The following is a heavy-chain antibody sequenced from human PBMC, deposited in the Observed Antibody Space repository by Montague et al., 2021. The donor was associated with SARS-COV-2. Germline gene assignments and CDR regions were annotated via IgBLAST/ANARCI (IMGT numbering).Heavy chain of an antibody. CDR3: ARHRNYGDHSLDNWFHP. V-gene: IGHV4-39*01. J-gene: IGHJ5*02. CDR1: GDSTSCPNCY. D-gene: IGHD4-17*01. Sequence: SETLSLTCTVSGDSTSCPNCYWGWPRQPPGKGLDWIGTIYNSGTTYYNPSLKSRLTISIDTSKNQFSLKLSSVTAADTAVYYCARHRNYGDHSLDNWFHPRGQGALVTVSS. CDR2: IYNSGTT.